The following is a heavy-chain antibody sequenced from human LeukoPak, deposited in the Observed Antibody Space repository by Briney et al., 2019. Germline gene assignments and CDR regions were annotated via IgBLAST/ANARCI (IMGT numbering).Heavy chain of an antibody. Sequence: PGGSLRLSCAASGFTFRTYWMHWVRQAPGKGLVWVALIHSDVSNTTYTDSGKGRFTTSRDNSKNTLYLQMTSQRGEDTAVYYCARHQGYQLFARWGEGTLVTV. V-gene: IGHV3-74*01. CDR1: GFTFRTYW. J-gene: IGHJ1*01. CDR2: IHSDVSNT. D-gene: IGHD2-2*01. CDR3: ARHQGYQLFAR.